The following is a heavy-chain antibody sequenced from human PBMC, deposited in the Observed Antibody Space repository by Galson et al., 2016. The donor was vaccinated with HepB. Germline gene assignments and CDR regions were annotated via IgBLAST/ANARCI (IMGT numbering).Heavy chain of an antibody. V-gene: IGHV3-21*01. Sequence: SLRLSCAASGFTFRTYSMTWVRQAPGKGLEWVSSITSSSCDIYYADSLKGRFTVSRDNAKNSLYLQMNGLRAEDTAVYYCARDRSPYEPLGPDYWGQGTLVTVSP. CDR1: GFTFRTYS. CDR3: ARDRSPYEPLGPDY. CDR2: ITSSSCDI. D-gene: IGHD3-16*01. J-gene: IGHJ4*02.